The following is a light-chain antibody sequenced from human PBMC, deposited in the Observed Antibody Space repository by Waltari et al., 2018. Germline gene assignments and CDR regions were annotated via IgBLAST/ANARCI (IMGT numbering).Light chain of an antibody. Sequence: QSVLTQPPSVSGAPGQRVTISCTGSSSNIASPYNVHWYQQVPGRAPKLLIYDDSHRPSGVPDRFSGSKSGTSASLAITVLQAEDEAEYFCQSYDSGLNGLFFGGGTKVTVL. V-gene: IGLV1-40*01. CDR3: QSYDSGLNGLF. J-gene: IGLJ2*01. CDR1: SSNIASPYN. CDR2: DDS.